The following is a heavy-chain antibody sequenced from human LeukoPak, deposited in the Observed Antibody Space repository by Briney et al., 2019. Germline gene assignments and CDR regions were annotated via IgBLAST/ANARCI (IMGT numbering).Heavy chain of an antibody. J-gene: IGHJ3*02. CDR3: AREIAVDAFDI. Sequence: PGRSLRLSCAASGFTFSSYAMHWVRQAPGKGLEWVAVISYDGSNKYYVDSVKGRFTISRDNSKNTLYLQMNSLRAEDTAVYYCAREIAVDAFDIWGQGTMVTVSS. V-gene: IGHV3-30-3*01. CDR1: GFTFSSYA. CDR2: ISYDGSNK.